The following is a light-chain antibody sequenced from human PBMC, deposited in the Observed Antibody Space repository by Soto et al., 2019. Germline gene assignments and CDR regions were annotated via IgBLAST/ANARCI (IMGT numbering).Light chain of an antibody. CDR2: GAS. J-gene: IGKJ1*01. V-gene: IGKV3D-15*01. CDR1: QSVGSD. Sequence: EIVVTQSPATLSVSPGERATLSCRASQSVGSDLAWYQQKPGQAPRLLIYGASNRPTDIPDRFSGSGSGTDFSLTISRLEPEDFAVYYCHQYGILPRTFGQGTKVDIK. CDR3: HQYGILPRT.